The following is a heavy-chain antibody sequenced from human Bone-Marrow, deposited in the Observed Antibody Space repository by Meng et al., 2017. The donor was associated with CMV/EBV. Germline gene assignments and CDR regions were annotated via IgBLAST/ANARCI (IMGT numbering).Heavy chain of an antibody. CDR1: GFTFSSYA. V-gene: IGHV3-30*04. J-gene: IGHJ6*02. CDR3: ARDGAVVPAAIGYYGMDV. CDR2: ISYDGSNK. Sequence: GESLKISCAASGFTFSSYAMHWVRQAPDKGLEWVAVISYDGSNKYYADSVEGRFTISRDNSKNTLYLQMNSLRAEDTAVYYCARDGAVVPAAIGYYGMDVWGQGTTVTVSS. D-gene: IGHD2-2*01.